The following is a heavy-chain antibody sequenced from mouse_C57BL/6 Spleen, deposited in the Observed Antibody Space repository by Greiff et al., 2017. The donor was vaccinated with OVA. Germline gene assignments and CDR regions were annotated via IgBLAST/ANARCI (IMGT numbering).Heavy chain of an antibody. CDR3: TTGGTVDY. V-gene: IGHV14-4*01. CDR1: GFNIKDDY. Sequence: EVQLQQSGAELVRPGASVKLSCTASGFNIKDDYMHWVKQRPEQGLEWIGWIDPENGDTEYASKFQGKATITADTSSNTAYLQLSSLTSEDTAVYYCTTGGTVDYWGQGTTLTVSS. D-gene: IGHD3-3*01. CDR2: IDPENGDT. J-gene: IGHJ2*01.